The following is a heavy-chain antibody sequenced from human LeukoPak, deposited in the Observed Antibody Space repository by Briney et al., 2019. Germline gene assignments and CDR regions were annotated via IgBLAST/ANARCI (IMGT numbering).Heavy chain of an antibody. D-gene: IGHD3-9*01. J-gene: IGHJ5*02. CDR3: ARMKRYFDWSPLLGWFDP. CDR2: IYSGTYI. V-gene: IGHV3-21*01. Sequence: PGGSLRLSCAASGFNFTNYGMNWVRQAPGKGLEWVSYIYSGTYIHYADSVKGRFTISRDNAKNSLYLQMNSLRAEDTAVYYCARMKRYFDWSPLLGWFDPWGQGTLVTVSS. CDR1: GFNFTNYG.